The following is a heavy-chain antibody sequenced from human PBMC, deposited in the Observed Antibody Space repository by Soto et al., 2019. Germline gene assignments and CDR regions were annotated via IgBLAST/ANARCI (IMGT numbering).Heavy chain of an antibody. CDR1: GGSLTGTNYY. J-gene: IGHJ4*02. Sequence: SETLSLTCTVSGGSLTGTNYYWGWIRQPPGKGLEWIANIYYSGSTSYNPSLKSRVTLSVDTSKNQFSLKLSSVTAADMAVYYCARTIPYCSGGSCYSGFFDYWGRGTLVTSPQ. D-gene: IGHD2-15*01. CDR3: ARTIPYCSGGSCYSGFFDY. CDR2: IYYSGST. V-gene: IGHV4-39*01.